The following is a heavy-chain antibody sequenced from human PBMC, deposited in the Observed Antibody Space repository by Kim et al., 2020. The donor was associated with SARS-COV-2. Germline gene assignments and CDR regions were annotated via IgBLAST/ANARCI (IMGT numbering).Heavy chain of an antibody. V-gene: IGHV3-23*05. D-gene: IGHD6-19*01. J-gene: IGHJ4*02. CDR1: GFTFSRRA. Sequence: GGSLRLSCAASGFTFSRRAMSWVRQVPGKGLEWIASVNNNNNPYYADSVKGRFTVSRDITKDTLYLQMNSLRADDTALYYWAKDHPSSGWPTFDSWGQGT. CDR2: VNNNNNP. CDR3: AKDHPSSGWPTFDS.